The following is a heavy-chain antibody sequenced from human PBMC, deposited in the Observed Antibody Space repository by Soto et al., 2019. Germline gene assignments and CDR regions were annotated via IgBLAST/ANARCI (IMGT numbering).Heavy chain of an antibody. CDR3: ARSYGDYGYMDV. CDR1: GFTFSSYG. CDR2: IKQDGSEK. J-gene: IGHJ6*03. Sequence: PGGSLRLSSAASGFTFSSYGMHWVRQAPGKGLEWVANIKQDGSEKYYVDSVKGRFTISRDNAKNSLYLQMNSLRAEDTAVYYCARSYGDYGYMDVWGKGTTVTVSS. D-gene: IGHD4-17*01. V-gene: IGHV3-7*01.